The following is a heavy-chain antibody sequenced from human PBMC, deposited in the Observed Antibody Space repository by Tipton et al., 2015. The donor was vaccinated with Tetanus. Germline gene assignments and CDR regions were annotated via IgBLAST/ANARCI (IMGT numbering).Heavy chain of an antibody. CDR3: AKDNGPVVPAAMRYGMDV. J-gene: IGHJ6*02. D-gene: IGHD2-2*01. CDR1: GFTFSSYN. CDR2: ISSSSGYI. V-gene: IGHV3-21*04. Sequence: SLRLSCAASGFTFSSYNMNWVRQAPGRGLEWVSSISSSSGYIYYADSVKGRFTISRDNANNSLYLQMNSLRAEDTALYYCAKDNGPVVPAAMRYGMDVWGQGTTVTVSS.